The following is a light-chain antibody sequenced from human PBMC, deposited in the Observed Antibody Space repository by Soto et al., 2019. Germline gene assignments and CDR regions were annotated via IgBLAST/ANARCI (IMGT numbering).Light chain of an antibody. J-gene: IGKJ4*01. Sequence: DIQMTQSPSSLSASVGDRVTITCRASQAISNYLAWYQQKPGKVPTLLLSAASTLQSGVPSRFSGSGSGTDFTLTISSLEPEDCATYYCQEFNAVPTVGGGTKVEI. CDR2: AAS. V-gene: IGKV1-27*01. CDR3: QEFNAVPT. CDR1: QAISNY.